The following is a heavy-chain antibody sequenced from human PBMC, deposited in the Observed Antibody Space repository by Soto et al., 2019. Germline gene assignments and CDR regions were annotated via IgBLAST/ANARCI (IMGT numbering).Heavy chain of an antibody. Sequence: QVQLVQSGAEVQKPGASVKVSCKASGYTFTSYAMHWVRQAPGQRLEWMGWINAGNGNTKYSQNFQGRVTITRDTCTSTAYMEMSSLTSEDTAVYDCARCAARFDYWGQGTLVTVSS. J-gene: IGHJ4*02. D-gene: IGHD6-6*01. CDR2: INAGNGNT. V-gene: IGHV1-3*01. CDR1: GYTFTSYA. CDR3: ARCAARFDY.